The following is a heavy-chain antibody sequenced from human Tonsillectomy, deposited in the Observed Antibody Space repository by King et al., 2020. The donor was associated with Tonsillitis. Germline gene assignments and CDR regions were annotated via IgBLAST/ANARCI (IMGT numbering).Heavy chain of an antibody. V-gene: IGHV3-66*01. CDR3: ARGLAYTCTWPYFDY. CDR1: GFTVSSNY. Sequence: VQLVESGGDLVQPGGSLRLSCAASGFTVSSNYMGWVRQAPGKGLEWVSLIYSGDTTYYVDSVRGRFTVSSDNSKNTLYLQMNSLRAEDTALYYFARGLAYTCTWPYFDYWGQGTQVAVST. J-gene: IGHJ4*02. CDR2: IYSGDTT. D-gene: IGHD2-2*02.